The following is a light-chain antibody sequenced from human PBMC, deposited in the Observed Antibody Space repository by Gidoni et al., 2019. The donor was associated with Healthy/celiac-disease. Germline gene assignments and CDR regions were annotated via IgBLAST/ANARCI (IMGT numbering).Light chain of an antibody. CDR2: DAS. CDR3: QQRSNWPRDT. Sequence: EIVLTQSLATLSLSPGESATLSCRASQSVSSYLAWYQQKPGQAPRLLIYDASNRATGIPARCSGSGSGTDVTLTISSREAEDFAVDYCQQRSNWPRDTFGGXTKVEIK. CDR1: QSVSSY. J-gene: IGKJ4*01. V-gene: IGKV3-11*01.